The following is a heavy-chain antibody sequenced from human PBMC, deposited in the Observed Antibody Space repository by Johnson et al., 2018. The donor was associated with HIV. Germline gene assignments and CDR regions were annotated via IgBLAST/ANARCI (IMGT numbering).Heavy chain of an antibody. J-gene: IGHJ3*02. CDR3: ARGGAYCGGDCNAFDI. Sequence: VQLVESGGGLVQPGGSLRLSCAASGFTFSSYAMSWVRQAPGKGLEWVSAISGSGGSTYYTDSVKGRFTISRDNSKNSLYLQMNSLRAEDTAVYYCARGGAYCGGDCNAFDIWCQGTMVTVSS. V-gene: IGHV3-23*04. CDR2: ISGSGGST. CDR1: GFTFSSYA. D-gene: IGHD2-21*02.